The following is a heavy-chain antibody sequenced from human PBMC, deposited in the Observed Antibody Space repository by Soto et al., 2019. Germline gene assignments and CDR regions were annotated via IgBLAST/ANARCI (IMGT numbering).Heavy chain of an antibody. CDR1: GFTFSDYG. CDR3: AKDFQHVVRQSYWYFAL. V-gene: IGHV3-30*18. D-gene: IGHD6-13*01. Sequence: QVQLVESGGGVVQPGRSLRLSCVGSGFTFSDYGMHWVRQAPGKGLEWVAIISYDGNNKYYGASVKGRFTISRDNSKNTEYLKMSSLRDDATAVYYCAKDFQHVVRQSYWYFALGGRGTLVTVSS. J-gene: IGHJ2*01. CDR2: ISYDGNNK.